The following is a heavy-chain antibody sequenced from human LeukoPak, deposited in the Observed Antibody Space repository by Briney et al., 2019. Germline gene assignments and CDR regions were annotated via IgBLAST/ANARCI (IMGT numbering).Heavy chain of an antibody. J-gene: IGHJ2*01. CDR1: GGSFSGYY. V-gene: IGHV4-34*01. D-gene: IGHD2/OR15-2a*01. CDR3: ARHRTTHEYFDL. Sequence: PSETLSLTCAVYGGSFSGYYWSWIRQPPGKGLEWIGSIYYSGNTYDNPSLKSRVTMSVDTSKNQFSLRLTSVTAADTAVYFCARHRTTHEYFDLWGRGTLVSVSS. CDR2: IYYSGNT.